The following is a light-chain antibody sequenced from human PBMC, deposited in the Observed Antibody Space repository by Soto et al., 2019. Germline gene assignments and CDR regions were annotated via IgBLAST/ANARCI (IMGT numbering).Light chain of an antibody. Sequence: DIVLTQSPGTVSLSPGERAALDCRASQSVSSRYFAWYQQKPGQAPRLLIYGASSRAIGIPDRFSGSASGTDFTLTISSLEPEDFAVYYCQHYGSSRTFGQGTKVDIK. V-gene: IGKV3-20*01. CDR1: QSVSSRY. CDR3: QHYGSSRT. CDR2: GAS. J-gene: IGKJ1*01.